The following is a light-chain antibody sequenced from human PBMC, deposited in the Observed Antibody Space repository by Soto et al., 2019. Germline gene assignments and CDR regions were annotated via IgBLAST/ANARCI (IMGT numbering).Light chain of an antibody. Sequence: EIVMTQSPATLSVSPGETATLSCRASQSVSYNLACYQQKPGQGPRLLIYGAFTRATGIPARFSGSGSGTEFTLTISSLQSEDVAVYYCQQYKNWAPLTFGGGTKGEIK. CDR1: QSVSYN. CDR3: QQYKNWAPLT. CDR2: GAF. J-gene: IGKJ4*01. V-gene: IGKV3-15*01.